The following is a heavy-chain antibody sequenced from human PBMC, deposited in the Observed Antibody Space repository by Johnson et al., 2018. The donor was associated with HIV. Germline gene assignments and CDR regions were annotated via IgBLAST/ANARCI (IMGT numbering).Heavy chain of an antibody. Sequence: EVQLVESGGGLVQPGGSLRLSCAASGFNFSSHAMSWVHQAPGKALEWVSAISGSGGSTYYADSVKGRFTISRDNSKNTLYLQMNSLRAEDTAVYYCAKDVVVTPPSDAFDIWGQGTMVTVSS. CDR2: ISGSGGST. D-gene: IGHD2-21*02. CDR1: GFNFSSHA. J-gene: IGHJ3*02. CDR3: AKDVVVTPPSDAFDI. V-gene: IGHV3-23*04.